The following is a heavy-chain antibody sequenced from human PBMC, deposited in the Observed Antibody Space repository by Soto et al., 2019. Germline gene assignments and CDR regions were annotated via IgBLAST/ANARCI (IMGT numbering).Heavy chain of an antibody. Sequence: GGSLRLSCAASGFTFSSYSMNWVRQAPGKGLEWVSYISSSSSTIYYADSVKGRFTISRDNAKNSLYLQMNSLRAEDTAVYYCARDAPLDDILTGYYTYCYYYYMDVWGKGTTVTVSS. V-gene: IGHV3-48*01. CDR1: GFTFSSYS. J-gene: IGHJ6*03. D-gene: IGHD3-9*01. CDR2: ISSSSSTI. CDR3: ARDAPLDDILTGYYTYCYYYYMDV.